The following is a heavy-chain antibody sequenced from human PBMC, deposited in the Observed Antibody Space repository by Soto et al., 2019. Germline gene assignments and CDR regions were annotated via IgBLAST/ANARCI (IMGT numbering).Heavy chain of an antibody. D-gene: IGHD2-8*02. V-gene: IGHV4-4*02. CDR3: ATLPPRIELAVLPIPT. CDR1: GGSISSTNW. J-gene: IGHJ5*02. CDR2: IYHTGST. Sequence: QVQLRESGPGPVKPSGTLSLSCTVSGGSISSTNWWTWVRQSPGKGLEWIGEIYHTGSTTYNPSLRCRVTMSVDKSNNQFSLQLRYVTAADTAMDYCATLPPRIELAVLPIPTWGQGTLVTVSA.